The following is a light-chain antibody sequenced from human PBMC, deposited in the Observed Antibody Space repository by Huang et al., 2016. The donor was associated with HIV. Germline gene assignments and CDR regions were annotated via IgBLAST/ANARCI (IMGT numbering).Light chain of an antibody. CDR2: GAS. V-gene: IGKV3-15*01. CDR1: QSVSSN. Sequence: EIVLTQSPATLSVSPGDRATLSCRASQSVSSNLAWHQQKPGQAPRLLSYGASTRATAIPARFSGSGSGTEFTLTISSLQSEDFAVYYCQQYNNWPLTFGGGTKVEIK. CDR3: QQYNNWPLT. J-gene: IGKJ4*01.